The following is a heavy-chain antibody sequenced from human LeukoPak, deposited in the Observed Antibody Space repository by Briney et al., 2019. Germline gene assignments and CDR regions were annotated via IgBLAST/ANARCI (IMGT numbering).Heavy chain of an antibody. J-gene: IGHJ4*02. CDR3: AKRGYYYDSSAYYYFDY. Sequence: PGGSLRLSCAASGLTFSSYGMSWVRQAPGKGLEWVSTITGTGGTTYYADSVKGRFTISRDNSMDALYLQMKSLRAEDTAIYYCAKRGYYYDSSAYYYFDYWGQGTLVTVSS. V-gene: IGHV3-23*01. CDR1: GLTFSSYG. CDR2: ITGTGGTT. D-gene: IGHD3-22*01.